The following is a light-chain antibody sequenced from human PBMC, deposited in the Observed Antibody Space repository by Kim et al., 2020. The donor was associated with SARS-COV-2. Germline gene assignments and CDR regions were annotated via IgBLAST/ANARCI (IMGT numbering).Light chain of an antibody. Sequence: QSSTISCTGTSSDVGGYNYVSWYQQHPGKVPKLMIFDVSNRPSGVSNRFSGSKSGNTASLTISGLQAEDEADYYCSSYTSSSTLEVFGTGTKVTVL. J-gene: IGLJ1*01. V-gene: IGLV2-14*03. CDR3: SSYTSSSTLEV. CDR1: SSDVGGYNY. CDR2: DVS.